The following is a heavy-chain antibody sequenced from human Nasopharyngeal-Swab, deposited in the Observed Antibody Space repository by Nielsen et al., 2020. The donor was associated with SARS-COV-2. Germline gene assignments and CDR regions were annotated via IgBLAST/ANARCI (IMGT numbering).Heavy chain of an antibody. CDR3: AREQRGVPNTETTKPQFYYYYYGMDV. CDR1: GFTFSDHY. J-gene: IGHJ6*02. Sequence: GESLKISCAASGFTFSDHYMDWVRQAPGEGLEWVGRTRNKANSYTTEYAASVKGRFTISRDDSKNSLYLQMNSLKTEDTAVYYCAREQRGVPNTETTKPQFYYYYYGMDVWGQGTTVTVSS. CDR2: TRNKANSYTT. D-gene: IGHD4-11*01. V-gene: IGHV3-72*01.